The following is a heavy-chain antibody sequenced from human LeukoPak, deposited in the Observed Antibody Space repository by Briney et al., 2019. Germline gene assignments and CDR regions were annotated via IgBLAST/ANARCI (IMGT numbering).Heavy chain of an antibody. CDR2: IKQDGSEK. CDR3: AREAAGARTYFDH. V-gene: IGHV3-7*01. CDR1: GFTFSSYW. D-gene: IGHD1-26*01. Sequence: GGSLRLSCAASGFTFSSYWMSWVRQAPGKGLEWVANIKQDGSEKYYVDSVKGRFTISRDNAKNSLYLQMNSLRAEDTAVYYCAREAAGARTYFDHWGQGTLVTVSS. J-gene: IGHJ4*02.